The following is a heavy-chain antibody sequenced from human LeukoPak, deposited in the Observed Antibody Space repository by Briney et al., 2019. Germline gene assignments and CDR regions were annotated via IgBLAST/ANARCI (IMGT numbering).Heavy chain of an antibody. V-gene: IGHV4-61*08. CDR1: GGSISSGGYY. D-gene: IGHD4-17*01. J-gene: IGHJ3*02. Sequence: SETLSLTCTVSGGSISSGGYYWSWIRQHPGKGLEWIGYIYYSGSTYYNPSLKSRVTISVDTSKNQFSLKLSSVTAADTAVYYCARLYGDYSNAFDIWGQGTMVTVSS. CDR2: IYYSGST. CDR3: ARLYGDYSNAFDI.